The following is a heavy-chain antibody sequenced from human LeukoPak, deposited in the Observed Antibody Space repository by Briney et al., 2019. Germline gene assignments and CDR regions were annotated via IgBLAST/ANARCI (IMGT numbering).Heavy chain of an antibody. V-gene: IGHV1-18*01. CDR2: ISAYNGNT. D-gene: IGHD2-21*02. CDR3: ARDGVYCGGDCYLGIDY. Sequence: ASVKVSCKASGYTFTSYGTSWVRQAPGQGLEWMEWISAYNGNTNYAQKLQGRVTMTTDTSTSTAYMELRSLRSDDTAVYYCARDGVYCGGDCYLGIDYWGQGTLVTVSS. J-gene: IGHJ4*02. CDR1: GYTFTSYG.